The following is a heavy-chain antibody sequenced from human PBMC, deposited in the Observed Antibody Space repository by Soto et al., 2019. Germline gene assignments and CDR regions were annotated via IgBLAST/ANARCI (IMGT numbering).Heavy chain of an antibody. V-gene: IGHV4-59*01. CDR2: VYYTGST. Sequence: SETLSLTCAVSGDSISTFYWGWMRQSPGKELEWIGYVYYTGSTNYNPSLKSRVTISVDRSKNQFSLKLTSANAADTAVYYCARGRTVRNYADDSSDYFYFFDYWGQGTQVTVSS. J-gene: IGHJ4*02. CDR1: GDSISTFY. CDR3: ARGRTVRNYADDSSDYFYFFDY. D-gene: IGHD3-22*01.